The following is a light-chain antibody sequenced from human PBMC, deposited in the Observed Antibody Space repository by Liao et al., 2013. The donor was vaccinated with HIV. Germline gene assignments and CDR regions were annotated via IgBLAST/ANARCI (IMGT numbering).Light chain of an antibody. Sequence: SYELTQPPSVSVSPGQTARITCSGDALPKQYAYWYQQKPGQAPVLVIYYDSDRPSGIPERFSGSNSGNTATLTISRVEPGDEADYYCQVWDTSSDHWVFGGGTKLTVL. CDR1: ALPKQY. J-gene: IGLJ3*02. CDR2: YDS. CDR3: QVWDTSSDHWV. V-gene: IGLV3-21*02.